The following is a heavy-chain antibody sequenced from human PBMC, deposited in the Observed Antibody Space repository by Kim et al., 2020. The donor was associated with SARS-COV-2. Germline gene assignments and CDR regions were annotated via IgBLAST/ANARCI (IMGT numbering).Heavy chain of an antibody. J-gene: IGHJ4*02. D-gene: IGHD2-2*01. V-gene: IGHV3-30*07. Sequence: SVKRRFTISRDHSKTTLYLQMHSLRAEDTAVYSCARSDCSSTSCYHGLNYWGQGTLVTVSS. CDR3: ARSDCSSTSCYHGLNY.